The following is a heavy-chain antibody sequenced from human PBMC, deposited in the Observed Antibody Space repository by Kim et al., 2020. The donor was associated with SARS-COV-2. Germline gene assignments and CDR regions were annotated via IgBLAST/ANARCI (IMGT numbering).Heavy chain of an antibody. J-gene: IGHJ4*02. CDR2: ISGSGGST. CDR1: GFTFSSYA. Sequence: GGSLRLSCAASGFTFSSYAMSWVRQAPGKGLEWVSAISGSGGSTYYADSVKGRFTISRDNSKNTLYLQMNSLRAEDTAVYYCAKDHLDGSGSYYNAPSPVYWGQGTLVTVSS. D-gene: IGHD3-10*01. CDR3: AKDHLDGSGSYYNAPSPVY. V-gene: IGHV3-23*01.